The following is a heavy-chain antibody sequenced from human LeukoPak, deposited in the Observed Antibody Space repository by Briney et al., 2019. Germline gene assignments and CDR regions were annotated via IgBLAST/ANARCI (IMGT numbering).Heavy chain of an antibody. J-gene: IGHJ4*02. Sequence: SQTLSLTCTVSGGSISSGDYYWSWIRQPPGKGLEWIGDIYYSGSTYYNPSLKSRVTISVDTSKNQFSLKLSSVTAADTAVYYCARVWFGELLYQYYFDCWGQGTLVTVSS. CDR1: GGSISSGDYY. D-gene: IGHD3-10*01. V-gene: IGHV4-30-4*01. CDR2: IYYSGST. CDR3: ARVWFGELLYQYYFDC.